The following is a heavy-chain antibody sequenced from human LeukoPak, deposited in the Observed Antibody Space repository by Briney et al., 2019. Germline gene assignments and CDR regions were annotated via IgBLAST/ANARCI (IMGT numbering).Heavy chain of an antibody. J-gene: IGHJ3*02. CDR3: AREIGVYCSSTSCYPDDAFDI. Sequence: ASVKVSCKAYGYTFTSYGISWVRQAPGQGREWMGWISAYNGNTNYAQKLQGRVTMTTDTSTSTAYMELRSLRSDDTAVYYCAREIGVYCSSTSCYPDDAFDIWGQGTMVTVSS. V-gene: IGHV1-18*01. CDR1: GYTFTSYG. CDR2: ISAYNGNT. D-gene: IGHD2-2*01.